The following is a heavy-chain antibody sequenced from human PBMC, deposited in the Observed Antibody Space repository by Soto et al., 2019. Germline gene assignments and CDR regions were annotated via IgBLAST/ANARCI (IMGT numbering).Heavy chain of an antibody. CDR1: GDSISAYS. Sequence: PSETLSLTCTVSGDSISAYSWSWVRQPPGKGLEWIGNIHYNGNTKYNPSLKSRVTMSVDTSKNQFSLKLISVTAADTAKYFCARAGNYDVLSGRMYYFDSWGQGTLVTVSS. D-gene: IGHD3-3*01. V-gene: IGHV4-59*01. J-gene: IGHJ4*02. CDR2: IHYNGNT. CDR3: ARAGNYDVLSGRMYYFDS.